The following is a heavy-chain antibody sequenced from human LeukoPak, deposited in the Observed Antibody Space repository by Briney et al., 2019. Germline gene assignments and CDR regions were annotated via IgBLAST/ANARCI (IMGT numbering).Heavy chain of an antibody. V-gene: IGHV5-51*01. CDR3: ARGPGDYRYYYYYMDV. CDR1: GHSFTSYW. J-gene: IGHJ6*03. CDR2: IYPGDSDT. D-gene: IGHD4-17*01. Sequence: GESLKISCKGSGHSFTSYWIGWVRQMPGKGLEWMGIIYPGDSDTRYSPSFQGQVTISADKSISTAYLQWSSLKASDTAMYYCARGPGDYRYYYYYMDVWGKGTTVTVSS.